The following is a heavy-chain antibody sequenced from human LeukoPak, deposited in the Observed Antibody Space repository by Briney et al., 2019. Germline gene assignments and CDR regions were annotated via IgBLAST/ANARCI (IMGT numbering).Heavy chain of an antibody. V-gene: IGHV1-2*02. D-gene: IGHD3-3*01. J-gene: IGHJ4*02. CDR3: AKAARSSDTSVLRFLEWLLTD. CDR1: GCTFTDYY. CDR2: VNPRRGDT. Sequence: EASVKVSCKTSGCTFTDYYIHWVRQAPGQGLEWMGRVNPRRGDTSFARKFQGRVTMSSDTSISTVYMDLSSLRSDDTAVYFCAKAARSSDTSVLRFLEWLLTDWGQGTPVIVSS.